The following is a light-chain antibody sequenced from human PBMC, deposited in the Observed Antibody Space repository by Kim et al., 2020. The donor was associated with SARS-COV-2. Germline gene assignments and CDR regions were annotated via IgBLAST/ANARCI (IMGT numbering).Light chain of an antibody. Sequence: LSPGERATLSCTASPSVSSSYLAWYQQKPGQAPRLLIYGASSRATGIPDRFSGSGSETDFTLTITRLEAEDFAVYYCQQYGSSPPTFGQGTKLEI. CDR1: PSVSSSY. V-gene: IGKV3-20*01. J-gene: IGKJ2*01. CDR2: GAS. CDR3: QQYGSSPPT.